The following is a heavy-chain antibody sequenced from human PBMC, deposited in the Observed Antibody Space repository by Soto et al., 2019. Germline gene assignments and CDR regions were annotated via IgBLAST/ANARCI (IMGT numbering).Heavy chain of an antibody. Sequence: GGSLRLSCAASGFTFSSYGMHWVRQAPGKGLEWVAVIWYDGSNKYYADSVKGRFTVSRDNSKNTLYLQMNSLRAEDTAVYYCARDPVHCSSTSSYLNWFDPWGQGTLVTVSS. CDR1: GFTFSSYG. CDR2: IWYDGSNK. V-gene: IGHV3-33*01. J-gene: IGHJ5*02. D-gene: IGHD2-2*01. CDR3: ARDPVHCSSTSSYLNWFDP.